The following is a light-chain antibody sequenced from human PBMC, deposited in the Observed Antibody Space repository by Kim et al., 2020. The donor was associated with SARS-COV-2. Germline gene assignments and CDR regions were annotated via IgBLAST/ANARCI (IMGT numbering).Light chain of an antibody. CDR2: DVS. V-gene: IGLV2-14*04. J-gene: IGLJ3*02. CDR3: SSYTSSSTLWV. Sequence: QSITISCNGTSSDVGGYNYVSWYQQHPGKAPKLMIYDVSKRPSGVSNRFSGSKSGNTASLTISGLQAEDEADYYCSSYTSSSTLWVFGGGTQLTVL. CDR1: SSDVGGYNY.